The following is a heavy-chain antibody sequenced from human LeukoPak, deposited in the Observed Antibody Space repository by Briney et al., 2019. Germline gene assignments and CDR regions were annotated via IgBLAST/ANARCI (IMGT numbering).Heavy chain of an antibody. V-gene: IGHV3-30*02. CDR1: GFRFSTSG. J-gene: IGHJ3*01. D-gene: IGHD2-2*01. CDR3: AKEVTYCSSSSCNDAFDV. CDR2: IRFDGSDE. Sequence: GGSLRLSCAASGFRFSTSGMHWVRQAPGKGLEWVSFIRFDGSDEDHGDSVKGRFTISRDNSKNTMYLQTNSLRAEDTAVYYCAKEVTYCSSSSCNDAFDVWGRGTMVIVSS.